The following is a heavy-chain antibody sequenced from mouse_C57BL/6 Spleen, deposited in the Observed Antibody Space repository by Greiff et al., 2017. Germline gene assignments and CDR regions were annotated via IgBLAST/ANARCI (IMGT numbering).Heavy chain of an antibody. CDR3: SRGSTDWGRRTD. CDR1: GYTFTSYW. V-gene: IGHV1-55*01. CDR2: IYPGSGST. Sequence: QVQLQQPGAELVKPGASVKMSCKASGYTFTSYWITWVKQRPGHGLEWIGDIYPGSGSTNYNEKFKSKATLTVDTSSSTAYMQLSSLTAEDSAVYYCSRGSTDWGRRTDWGQGTTLTVSS. D-gene: IGHD4-1*01. J-gene: IGHJ2*01.